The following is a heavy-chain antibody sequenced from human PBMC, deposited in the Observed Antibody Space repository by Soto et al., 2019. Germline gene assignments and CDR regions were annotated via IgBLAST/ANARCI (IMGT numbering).Heavy chain of an antibody. Sequence: ASVKVSCKASGYTFTSYGSSWVRQAPGQGLEWMGWISAYNGNTNYAQKLQGRVTMTTDTSTSTAYMELRSLRSDDTAVYYCARDLGSPPTFDGYSYGYVGYWGQGTLVTVSS. D-gene: IGHD5-18*01. V-gene: IGHV1-18*01. CDR3: ARDLGSPPTFDGYSYGYVGY. CDR1: GYTFTSYG. J-gene: IGHJ4*02. CDR2: ISAYNGNT.